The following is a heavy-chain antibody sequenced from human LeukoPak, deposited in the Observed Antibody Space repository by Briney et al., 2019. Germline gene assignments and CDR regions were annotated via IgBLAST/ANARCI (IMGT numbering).Heavy chain of an antibody. D-gene: IGHD3-3*01. Sequence: PGGSLRLSCAASGFTFDDYAMHWVRQAPGKGLEWVSGISWNSGSIGYADSVKGRFTISRDNAKNSLYLQMNSLRAEDTALYYCAKALYYDFWSGYNPDRNYGMDVWGQGTTVTVSS. V-gene: IGHV3-9*01. CDR3: AKALYYDFWSGYNPDRNYGMDV. CDR2: ISWNSGSI. J-gene: IGHJ6*02. CDR1: GFTFDDYA.